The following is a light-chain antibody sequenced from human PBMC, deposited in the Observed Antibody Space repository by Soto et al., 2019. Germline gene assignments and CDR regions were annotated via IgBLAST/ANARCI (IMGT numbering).Light chain of an antibody. CDR1: QSISNY. Sequence: DIQMTQSPSSLSASVGDRVTIPCRASQSISNYLNWYQQKPGKAPKLLIYAASSLQSGVPSRFSGSRSGTDFTLTISSLQPEDFATYYCQQSYSTPLTFGGGTKVEIK. V-gene: IGKV1-39*01. CDR2: AAS. CDR3: QQSYSTPLT. J-gene: IGKJ4*01.